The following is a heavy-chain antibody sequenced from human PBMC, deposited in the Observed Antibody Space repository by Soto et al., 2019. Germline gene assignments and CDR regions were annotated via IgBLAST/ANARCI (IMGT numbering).Heavy chain of an antibody. CDR3: ATEGIWCSGGICSIPRSSYSMDV. Sequence: GGYLRLACAASGFTFSSDAMSWVRQAPGKGLEWVSAISGSGGSTYYADSVKGRFTISRDNSKNTLYLQMNSLRAEDTAVYYCATEGIWCSGGICSIPRSSYSMDVWGQGTSRTLSS. CDR1: GFTFSSDA. J-gene: IGHJ6*02. D-gene: IGHD2-15*01. CDR2: ISGSGGST. V-gene: IGHV3-23*01.